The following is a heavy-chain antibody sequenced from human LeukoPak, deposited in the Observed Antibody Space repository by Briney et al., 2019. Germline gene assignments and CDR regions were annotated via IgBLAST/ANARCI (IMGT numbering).Heavy chain of an antibody. CDR3: AKGQGSLYYYDSSGYPENYFDY. D-gene: IGHD3-22*01. Sequence: PGGSLRLSCAASGFTFSSYWMSWVRQAPGKGLEWVANIKQDGSEKYYADSVKGRFTISRDNSKNSLYLQMNSLRTEDTALYYCAKGQGSLYYYDSSGYPENYFDYWGQGTLVTVSS. J-gene: IGHJ4*02. CDR1: GFTFSSYW. V-gene: IGHV3-7*03. CDR2: IKQDGSEK.